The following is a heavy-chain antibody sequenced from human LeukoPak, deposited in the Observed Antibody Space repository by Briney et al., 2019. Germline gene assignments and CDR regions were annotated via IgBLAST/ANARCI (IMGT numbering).Heavy chain of an antibody. CDR3: ARAPYGSGSYSGSDY. D-gene: IGHD3-10*01. J-gene: IGHJ4*02. CDR1: GFTFSGYS. V-gene: IGHV3-21*01. CDR2: ITSSSSYI. Sequence: GGSLRLSCAASGFTFSGYSMNWVRQAPGKGLEWVSSITSSSSYIYYSDSVKGRFTISRDNAKNSLYLQMSSLRAEDTAVYYCARAPYGSGSYSGSDYWGQGTLVTVSS.